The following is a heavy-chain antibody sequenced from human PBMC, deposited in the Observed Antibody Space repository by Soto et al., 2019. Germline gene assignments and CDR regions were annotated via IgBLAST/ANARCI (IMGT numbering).Heavy chain of an antibody. Sequence: SSETLSLTXTVSGAALSSGGYFYTWVRQPPGKGLEWLGYIYYSGGTNYNPSLKSRVTISLDKSKSQFSLRLISVTAADTAVYYCTREQSDDNYFDPWGQGTLVTVSS. D-gene: IGHD6-19*01. CDR3: TREQSDDNYFDP. V-gene: IGHV4-61*08. CDR1: GAALSSGGYF. CDR2: IYYSGGT. J-gene: IGHJ5*02.